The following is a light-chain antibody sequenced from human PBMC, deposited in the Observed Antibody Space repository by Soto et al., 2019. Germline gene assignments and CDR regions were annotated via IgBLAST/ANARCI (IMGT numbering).Light chain of an antibody. CDR2: EVT. CDR3: SSYTSRSTPMV. V-gene: IGLV2-14*01. J-gene: IGLJ1*01. CDR1: SSDVGDYNY. Sequence: QSVLTQPASVSGSPGQSITISCTGTSSDVGDYNYVSWYQRHPGKAPKLMIYEVTNRPSGVSNRFSGSKSGNTASLIISGLQAEDESDYYCSSYTSRSTPMVFGTGTKVTVL.